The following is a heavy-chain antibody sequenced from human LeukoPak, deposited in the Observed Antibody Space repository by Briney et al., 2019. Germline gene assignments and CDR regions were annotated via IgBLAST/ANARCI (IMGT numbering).Heavy chain of an antibody. CDR2: IKSKTDGGTT. V-gene: IGHV3-15*01. CDR3: TIEYNFNYYY. CDR1: AFIFNNAW. Sequence: PGGTLRLSCATSAFIFNNAWMSWVRQAPGKGLEWVGRIKSKTDGGTTDYAAPVKGRFTISRDDSKNTLYLQMNSLKTEDTAVYYCTIEYNFNYYYWGQGTLVTVSS. D-gene: IGHD1-20*01. J-gene: IGHJ4*02.